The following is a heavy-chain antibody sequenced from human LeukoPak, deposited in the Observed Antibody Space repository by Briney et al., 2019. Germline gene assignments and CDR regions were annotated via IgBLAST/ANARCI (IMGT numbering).Heavy chain of an antibody. CDR2: IRYDGSNK. D-gene: IGHD2-2*03. CDR3: AKIGYCSSTSCSEYDY. CDR1: GFTFSSYG. Sequence: GGSLRLSCAASGFTFSSYGMHWVRQAPGKGLEWVAFIRYDGSNKYYADSVKGRFTISRDNSKNTLYLQMNSLRAEDTAVYYCAKIGYCSSTSCSEYDYWGQGTLVTVSS. V-gene: IGHV3-30*02. J-gene: IGHJ4*02.